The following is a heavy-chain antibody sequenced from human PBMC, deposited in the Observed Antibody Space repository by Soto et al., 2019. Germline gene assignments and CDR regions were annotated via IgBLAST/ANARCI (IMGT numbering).Heavy chain of an antibody. D-gene: IGHD4-17*01. CDR2: ISYDGNNN. CDR3: ARSGDYADAY. V-gene: IGHV3-30*04. J-gene: IGHJ4*02. CDR1: GFTFSSYA. Sequence: PGGSLRLSCAASGFTFSSYAMQWVRQAPGKGLEWVAIISYDGNNNDYADSVKGRFTISRDNSKNTLYLQMNSLRDDDTAVYFWARSGDYADAYWGQGTLVTVSS.